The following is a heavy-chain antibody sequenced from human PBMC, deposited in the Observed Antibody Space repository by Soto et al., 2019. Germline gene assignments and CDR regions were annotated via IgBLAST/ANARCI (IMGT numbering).Heavy chain of an antibody. CDR1: GGSFSDFA. J-gene: IGHJ4*02. D-gene: IGHD4-4*01. V-gene: IGHV1-69*01. CDR3: ARGGIVAVPAALSSYDDYTNYRFDS. CDR2: TIPMFAAT. Sequence: QVQLAQSGAEVRKPGSSVKVSCRASGGSFSDFAFSWVRQAPGQGLEWMGGTIPMFAATKYAQRFQGRITINADASTRTGYWALSSLTSDDSAVYYCARGGIVAVPAALSSYDDYTNYRFDSWGQGTLVSVSS.